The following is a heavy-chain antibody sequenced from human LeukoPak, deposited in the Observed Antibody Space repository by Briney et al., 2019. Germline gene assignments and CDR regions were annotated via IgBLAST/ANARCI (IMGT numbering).Heavy chain of an antibody. CDR3: ARDGRITVFGVVTTYFGMDV. V-gene: IGHV4-34*01. Sequence: SETLSLTCVVYGGSFSGYYWSWIRQPPGKGLEWIGEIDHSGSTSYNPSLKSRVTISVDTTKSQFSLKLSSVTAADTAVYYCARDGRITVFGVVTTYFGMDVWGQGTTVTVSS. CDR2: IDHSGST. J-gene: IGHJ6*02. D-gene: IGHD3-3*01. CDR1: GGSFSGYY.